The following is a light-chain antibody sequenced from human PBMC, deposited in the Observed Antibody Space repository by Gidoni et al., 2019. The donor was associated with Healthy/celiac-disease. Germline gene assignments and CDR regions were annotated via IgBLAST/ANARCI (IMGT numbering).Light chain of an antibody. V-gene: IGLV2-23*02. Sequence: QSALTQPASVSGSPGQSITISCTGTISDVGSYNLVSWYQQHPGKAPKLMIYEVSKRPSGVSNRFSGSKSGNTASLTISGLQAEDDADYYCCSYAGSSTYVFGTGTKVTVL. CDR3: CSYAGSSTYV. CDR2: EVS. J-gene: IGLJ1*01. CDR1: ISDVGSYNL.